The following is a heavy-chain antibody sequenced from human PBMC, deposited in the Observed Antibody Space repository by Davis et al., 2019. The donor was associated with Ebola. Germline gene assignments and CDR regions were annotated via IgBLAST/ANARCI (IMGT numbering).Heavy chain of an antibody. Sequence: SQTLSLTCAISGDSVSSNSAAWNWIRQSPSRGLEWLGRTYYRSKWYNDYAVSVNSRITINPDTSKHQFSLQLNSVTPEDTAVYYCARFVRCSSTRCYNGYYYYGMDVWGQGTTVTVSS. V-gene: IGHV6-1*01. D-gene: IGHD2-2*02. CDR3: ARFVRCSSTRCYNGYYYYGMDV. CDR2: TYYRSKWYN. CDR1: GDSVSSNSAA. J-gene: IGHJ6*02.